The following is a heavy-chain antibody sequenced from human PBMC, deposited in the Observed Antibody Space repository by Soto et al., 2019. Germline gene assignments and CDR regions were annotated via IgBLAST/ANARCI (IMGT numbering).Heavy chain of an antibody. D-gene: IGHD3-16*01. CDR2: IYYSGTT. J-gene: IGHJ5*02. CDR3: AREGGVANWFDP. V-gene: IGHV4-59*01. Sequence: QVQLQESGPGLVKPSETLSLTCTVSGGSISSYFWSWIRQPPGKGLEWIGYIYYSGTTNYNPPLKSRXXIXVGXSKNQFSLKLTSVTAADTAVYYCAREGGVANWFDPWGQGTLVTVSS. CDR1: GGSISSYF.